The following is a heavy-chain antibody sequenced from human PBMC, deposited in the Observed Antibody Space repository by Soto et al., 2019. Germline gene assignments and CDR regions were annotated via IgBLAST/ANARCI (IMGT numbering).Heavy chain of an antibody. J-gene: IGHJ4*03. CDR3: ARTLVTATNYFDY. Sequence: GGSLRLSCAASGFTVSSNYMSWVRQAPGKGLEWVSVIYSGGSTYYADSVKGRFTISRDNSKNTLYLQMNSLRAEDTAVYYCARTLVTATNYFDYWGRGTTVTVSS. CDR2: IYSGGST. CDR1: GFTVSSNY. D-gene: IGHD2-21*02. V-gene: IGHV3-53*01.